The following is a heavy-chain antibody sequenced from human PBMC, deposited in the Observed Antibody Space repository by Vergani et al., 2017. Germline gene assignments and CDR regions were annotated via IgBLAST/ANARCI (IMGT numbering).Heavy chain of an antibody. D-gene: IGHD4-11*01. J-gene: IGHJ4*02. CDR2: IWYDGSNK. V-gene: IGHV3-33*01. CDR3: ARGDYSRAPRAGYYFDY. Sequence: QVQLVESGGGVVQPGRSLRLSCAASGFTFSSYGMHWVRQAPGKGLEWVAVIWYDGSNKYYADSVKGRFTISRDNSKNTLYLQMNSLRAEDTAVYYCARGDYSRAPRAGYYFDYWGQGTLVTVSS. CDR1: GFTFSSYG.